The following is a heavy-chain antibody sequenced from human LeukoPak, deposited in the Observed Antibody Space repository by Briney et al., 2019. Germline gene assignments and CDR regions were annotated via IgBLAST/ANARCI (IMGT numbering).Heavy chain of an antibody. CDR2: IYSGGTT. CDR3: ASSIAVALIGYYYFDY. Sequence: PGGSLRPSCAASGFTVSCNHMSWVRQAPGKGLEWVSVIYSGGTTYYADSVKGRFTFSRDNSKNMLYLQMNSLRAEDTAVYYCASSIAVALIGYYYFDYWGQGTLVTVSS. V-gene: IGHV3-53*01. CDR1: GFTVSCNH. D-gene: IGHD6-19*01. J-gene: IGHJ4*02.